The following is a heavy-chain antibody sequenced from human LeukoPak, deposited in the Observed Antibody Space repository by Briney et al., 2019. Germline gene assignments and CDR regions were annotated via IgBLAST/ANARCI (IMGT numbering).Heavy chain of an antibody. J-gene: IGHJ5*02. V-gene: IGHV4-38-2*01. CDR3: ARQLVVVPAARKPPFLKTDSRWFDP. CDR2: IYHSGST. Sequence: SETLSLTCAVSGYSISSGYYWGWIRQPPGKGLEWIGSIYHSGSTYYNPSLKSRVTISVDTSKNQFSLKLSSVTAADTAVYYCARQLVVVPAARKPPFLKTDSRWFDPWGQGTLVTVSS. CDR1: GYSISSGYY. D-gene: IGHD2-2*01.